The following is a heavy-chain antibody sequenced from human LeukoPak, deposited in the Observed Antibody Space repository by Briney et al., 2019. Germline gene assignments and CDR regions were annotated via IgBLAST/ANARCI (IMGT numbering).Heavy chain of an antibody. V-gene: IGHV3-64*01. CDR1: GFTFSSYA. CDR2: ISSNGGNT. J-gene: IGHJ4*02. CDR3: SRGCEWDTSGWYYFDS. Sequence: GGSLRLSCAASGFTFSSYAMHWVRQAPGKGLEYVSAISSNGGNTYYANSVKGRFNISRDNFKNRLYLQMGRLRVEDTAVYYCSRGCEWDTSGWYYFDSWGQGILVTVAS. D-gene: IGHD6-19*01.